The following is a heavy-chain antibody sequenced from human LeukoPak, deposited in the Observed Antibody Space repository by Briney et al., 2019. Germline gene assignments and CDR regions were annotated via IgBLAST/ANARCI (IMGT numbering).Heavy chain of an antibody. CDR3: AGGYCSGGTCPGY. CDR1: GLTFSSYS. V-gene: IGHV3-21*01. CDR2: ISSSSSHI. D-gene: IGHD2-15*01. Sequence: PGGSLRLSCAASGLTFSSYSMNWVRQAPGKGLEWVSSISSSSSHIYYADSVKGRFTISRDNAKNSLYLQMKSLRAEDTAAYYCAGGYCSGGTCPGYWGQGTLVIVSS. J-gene: IGHJ4*02.